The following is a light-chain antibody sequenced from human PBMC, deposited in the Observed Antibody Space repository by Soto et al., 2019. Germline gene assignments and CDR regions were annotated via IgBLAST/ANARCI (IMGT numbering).Light chain of an antibody. V-gene: IGLV2-14*01. Sequence: QSALTQPASVSGSPGQSITISCTGTSSDVGSYNYVSWYLQYPGKAPKLIIYEVSNRPSGVSNRISGSKSGNTASLTISGLQAEDEADYFCSSYSASSTPVFGTGTKVTVL. CDR3: SSYSASSTPV. J-gene: IGLJ1*01. CDR1: SSDVGSYNY. CDR2: EVS.